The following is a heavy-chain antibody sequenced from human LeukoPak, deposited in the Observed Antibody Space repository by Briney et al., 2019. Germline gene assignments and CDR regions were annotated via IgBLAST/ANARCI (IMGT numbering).Heavy chain of an antibody. CDR2: IYHSGST. D-gene: IGHD3-10*01. CDR1: GGSISSSNW. Sequence: SETLSLTCTVSGGSISSSNWWSWVRQPPGKGLEWIGEIYHSGSTNYNPSLKSRVTISVDKSKNQFSLKLSSVTAADTAVYYCARGGSAMVRGVIVYWGQGTLVTVSS. CDR3: ARGGSAMVRGVIVY. V-gene: IGHV4-4*02. J-gene: IGHJ4*02.